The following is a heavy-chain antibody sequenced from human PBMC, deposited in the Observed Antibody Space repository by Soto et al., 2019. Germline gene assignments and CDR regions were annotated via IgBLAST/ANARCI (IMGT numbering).Heavy chain of an antibody. CDR2: ISHSGST. CDR3: ARGLYYYDSSGSGTYLY. Sequence: SDTLSLTCAVYGGSFSGYYWSWIRQPPGKGLEWIGEISHSGSTNYIPSLKSRVTISADTSKDQFTLKLSSVTAADTAVYYCARGLYYYDSSGSGTYLYWGQGILVT. CDR1: GGSFSGYY. D-gene: IGHD3-22*01. V-gene: IGHV4-34*01. J-gene: IGHJ4*02.